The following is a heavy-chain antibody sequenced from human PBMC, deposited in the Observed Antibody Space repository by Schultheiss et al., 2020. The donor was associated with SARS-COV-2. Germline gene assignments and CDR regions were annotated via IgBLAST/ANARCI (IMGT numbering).Heavy chain of an antibody. D-gene: IGHD3-16*01. CDR1: GYTFTSYE. CDR3: ARVEGGLVSRIIQPGWFDP. J-gene: IGHJ5*02. CDR2: VTAYNSKT. V-gene: IGHV1-18*01. Sequence: ASVKVSCKASGYTFTSYEINWVRQATGQGLEWMGWVTAYNSKTNYAQKFQGRVTMTTDILTSTAFLELRRLRSDDTAVYYCARVEGGLVSRIIQPGWFDPWGQGTLVTVSS.